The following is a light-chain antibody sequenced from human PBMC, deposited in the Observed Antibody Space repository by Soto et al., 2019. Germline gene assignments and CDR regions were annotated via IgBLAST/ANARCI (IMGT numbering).Light chain of an antibody. J-gene: IGLJ1*01. CDR1: NIGTKS. CDR3: QVCESNSVFV. Sequence: SYELTQPPSVSVSPGQTASITCGGDNIGTKSVHWYQQRPGQAPVLVVYDDRDRPSGIPERFSGSNSGNTATLTISRVEAGDEADYYCQVCESNSVFVFGIGTKVTVL. CDR2: DDR. V-gene: IGLV3-21*02.